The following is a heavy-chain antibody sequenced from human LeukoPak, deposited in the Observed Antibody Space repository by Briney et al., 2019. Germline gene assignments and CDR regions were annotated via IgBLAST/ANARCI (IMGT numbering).Heavy chain of an antibody. J-gene: IGHJ4*02. D-gene: IGHD2-8*01. V-gene: IGHV3-15*01. CDR1: GFTFSNAW. Sequence: PGGSLRLSCAASGFTFSNAWMSWVRQAPGKGLEWVGRIKSKTDGGTTDYAAPVKGRFTISRDDSKNTLYLQMNSLKTEDTAVYYCTTDSAWGPVLYDPAFDYWGQGTLVTVSS. CDR2: IKSKTDGGTT. CDR3: TTDSAWGPVLYDPAFDY.